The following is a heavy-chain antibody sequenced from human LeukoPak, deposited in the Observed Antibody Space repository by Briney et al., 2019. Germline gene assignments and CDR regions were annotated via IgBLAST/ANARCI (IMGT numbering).Heavy chain of an antibody. Sequence: KPGGSLRLSCAASGFTFSDYYMSWVRQAPGKGVEWVSYISSSGSTIYYADSVKGRFTISRDNANNSLYLQMNSLSAEDTAVYYCARVRRDLGYCSSTSCYKYWFDPWGQGTLVTVSS. V-gene: IGHV3-11*04. CDR1: GFTFSDYY. CDR2: ISSSGSTI. D-gene: IGHD2-2*02. J-gene: IGHJ5*02. CDR3: ARVRRDLGYCSSTSCYKYWFDP.